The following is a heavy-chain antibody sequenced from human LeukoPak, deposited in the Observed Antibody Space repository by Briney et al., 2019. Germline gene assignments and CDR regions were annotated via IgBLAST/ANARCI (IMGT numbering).Heavy chain of an antibody. J-gene: IGHJ6*02. V-gene: IGHV2-70*11. CDR2: IDWDGDR. CDR1: GFSLSTSGMC. Sequence: SGPTLVKPTQTLTLTCTFSGFSLSTSGMCVIWIRQTPGKALEWLARIDWDGDRYYSTSLQTRLTISKDTAKNQVVLIMTNMDPVDTATYYCARISRDGHNAGYGMDVWGQGTTVTVSS. D-gene: IGHD5-24*01. CDR3: ARISRDGHNAGYGMDV.